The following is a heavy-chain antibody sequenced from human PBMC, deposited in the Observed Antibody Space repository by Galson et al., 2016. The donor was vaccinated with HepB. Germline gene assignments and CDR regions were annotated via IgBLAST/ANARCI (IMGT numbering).Heavy chain of an antibody. V-gene: IGHV1-69*06. J-gene: IGHJ3*02. CDR1: GGTFKTYT. D-gene: IGHD3-10*01. CDR2: IIPFYDTS. Sequence: SVKVSCKASGGTFKTYTISWVRQAPGQGPEWMGEIIPFYDTSNSAPKFQGRVTLTADTSTGTAYMALSSLKSEDTAVYYCARQIGRRFGDPGVLDIWGQGTMGSFSA. CDR3: ARQIGRRFGDPGVLDI.